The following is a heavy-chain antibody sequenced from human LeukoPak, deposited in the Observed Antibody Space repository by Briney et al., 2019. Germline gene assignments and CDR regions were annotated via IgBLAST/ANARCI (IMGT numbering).Heavy chain of an antibody. Sequence: PGGSLRLSCAASGFTFDDYAMHWVRQAPGKGLEWVSGISWNSGSIGYADSVKGRFTISRDNAKNSLYLQMNSLRVEDTAVYYCVKERYRGSDSWGQGTLVTVSS. V-gene: IGHV3-9*01. CDR3: VKERYRGSDS. J-gene: IGHJ5*01. CDR1: GFTFDDYA. D-gene: IGHD3-10*01. CDR2: ISWNSGSI.